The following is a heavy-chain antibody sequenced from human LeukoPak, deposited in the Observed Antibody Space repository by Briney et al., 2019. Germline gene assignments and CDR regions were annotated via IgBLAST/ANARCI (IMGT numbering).Heavy chain of an antibody. V-gene: IGHV3-9*01. CDR1: GFTFDDYA. CDR3: AKDSSGWRSYFDY. Sequence: GGSLRLSCAASGFTFDDYAMHWVRQAPGKGLEWVSGISWNSGSIGYADSVKGRFAISRDNAKNSLYLQMNSLRAEDTALYYCAKDSSGWRSYFDYWGQGTLVAVSS. J-gene: IGHJ4*02. D-gene: IGHD6-19*01. CDR2: ISWNSGSI.